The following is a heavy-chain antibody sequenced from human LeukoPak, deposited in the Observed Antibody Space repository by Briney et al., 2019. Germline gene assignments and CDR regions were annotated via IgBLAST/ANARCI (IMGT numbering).Heavy chain of an antibody. CDR3: ARDRRIAVAGTRYYYYGMDV. J-gene: IGHJ6*04. CDR1: GGSVSSGRYY. CDR2: IYYSGST. V-gene: IGHV4-61*01. D-gene: IGHD6-19*01. Sequence: SGTLSLTCTVSGGSVSSGRYYWSWIRQPPGKGLEWIGYIYYSGSTNYNPSLKSRVTISVDTSKNQFSLKLSSVTAADTAVYYCARDRRIAVAGTRYYYYGMDVWGKGTTVTVSS.